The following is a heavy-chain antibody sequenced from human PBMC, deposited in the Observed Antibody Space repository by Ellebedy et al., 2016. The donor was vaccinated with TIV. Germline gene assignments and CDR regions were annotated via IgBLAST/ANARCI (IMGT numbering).Heavy chain of an antibody. V-gene: IGHV3-23*01. D-gene: IGHD6-25*01. Sequence: GGSLRLSCAASGFTFSNYAMSWVRLAPGKGLEWVSGIGASGSSTHYADSVKGRFTISRDNSKDTLYLQMNSLRAEDTAVFYCARDSLMIAAAGDFDFWGQGVPVTVSS. J-gene: IGHJ4*02. CDR3: ARDSLMIAAAGDFDF. CDR1: GFTFSNYA. CDR2: IGASGSST.